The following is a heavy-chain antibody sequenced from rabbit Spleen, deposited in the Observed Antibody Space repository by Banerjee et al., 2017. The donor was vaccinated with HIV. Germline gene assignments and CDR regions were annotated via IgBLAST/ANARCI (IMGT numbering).Heavy chain of an antibody. CDR3: ARETSSGWGVVSYYFNL. CDR1: GVSFSDKDV. Sequence: QSLEESGGALVKPGASLTLTCKASGVSFSDKDVMCWVRQAPGKGLEWIACINIVTGKSVYASWAKGRFTMSRTSSTTVTLQMTSLTAADTATYFCARETSSGWGVVSYYFNLWGQGTLVTVS. CDR2: INIVTGKS. D-gene: IGHD4-1*01. J-gene: IGHJ4*01. V-gene: IGHV1S40*01.